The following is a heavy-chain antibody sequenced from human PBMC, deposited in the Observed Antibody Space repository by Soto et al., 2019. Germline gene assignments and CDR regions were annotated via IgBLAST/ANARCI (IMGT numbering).Heavy chain of an antibody. CDR2: IYTDGSP. V-gene: IGHV3-53*02. CDR1: GFTVSNNF. Sequence: VQLVETGGALIQPGGSLRLSCAASGFTVSNNFMSWVRQAPGQALEWVSVIYTDGSPYYTDSVRGRFTISRDDSQNTVFLQMNNLRVEDTAVYYCTRDMVRGVSAFDICGQGTTVTVSS. J-gene: IGHJ3*02. CDR3: TRDMVRGVSAFDI. D-gene: IGHD3-10*01.